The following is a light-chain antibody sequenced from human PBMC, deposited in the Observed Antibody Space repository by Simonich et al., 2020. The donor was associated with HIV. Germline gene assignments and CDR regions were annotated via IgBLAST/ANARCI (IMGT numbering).Light chain of an antibody. CDR2: WAS. CDR3: QQYYSTPYT. J-gene: IGKJ2*01. CDR1: QRVLYSSSNKNY. V-gene: IGKV4-1*01. Sequence: DIVMTQSPDSLAVSLGERVTINCKSSQRVLYSSSNKNYLAWYQQKPGQPPKLLIYWASARQFGVPDRFSGSGSGTDFTLTISSLQAEDVALYYCQQYYSTPYTFGQGTKLEIK.